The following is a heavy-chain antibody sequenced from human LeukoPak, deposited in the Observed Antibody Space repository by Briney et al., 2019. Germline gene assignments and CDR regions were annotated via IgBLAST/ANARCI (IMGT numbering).Heavy chain of an antibody. Sequence: PSETLSLTCAVYGGSFSGYYWSWIRQPPGKGLEWIGEINHSGSTNYNPSLKSRVTISVDTSKNQFSLKLSSVTAADTAVYYCARTGSFGRRKQHNPGTTGIAAAGRKRYYYYMDVWGKGTTVTISS. CDR3: ARTGSFGRRKQHNPGTTGIAAAGRKRYYYYMDV. V-gene: IGHV4-34*01. CDR2: INHSGST. CDR1: GGSFSGYY. J-gene: IGHJ6*03. D-gene: IGHD6-13*01.